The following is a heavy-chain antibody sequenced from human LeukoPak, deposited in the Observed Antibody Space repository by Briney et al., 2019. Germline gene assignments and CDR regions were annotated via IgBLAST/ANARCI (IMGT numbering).Heavy chain of an antibody. CDR2: IRHEGSNK. CDR1: GFNFSSYG. Sequence: GGPLRLSCAASGFNFSSYGMHGLRQAPGKGLEWGAFIRHEGSNKYHADSVKGQFTITRDNATNPLDVQMSSRRAHDTAVYYCARDDILTGYIYYYGMDVWGQGPTVTVSS. J-gene: IGHJ6*02. V-gene: IGHV3-30*02. CDR3: ARDDILTGYIYYYGMDV. D-gene: IGHD3-9*01.